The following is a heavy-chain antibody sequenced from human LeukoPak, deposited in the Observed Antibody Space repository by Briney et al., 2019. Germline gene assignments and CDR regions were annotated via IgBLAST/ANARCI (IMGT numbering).Heavy chain of an antibody. CDR1: GGPISSNNW. Sequence: SETLSLTCAVSGGPISSNNWWGWVRQPPGKGLEWIGEIYHSGSPNYNPSLKSRLTISVDKSRNHFSLNLSSVTAADTAVYYCARVNINNWHSCDYWGQGTLVTVSS. CDR3: ARVNINNWHSCDY. J-gene: IGHJ4*02. V-gene: IGHV4-4*02. D-gene: IGHD1-1*01. CDR2: IYHSGSP.